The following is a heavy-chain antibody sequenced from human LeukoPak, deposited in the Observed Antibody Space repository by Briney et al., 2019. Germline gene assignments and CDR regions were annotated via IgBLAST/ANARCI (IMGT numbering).Heavy chain of an antibody. CDR2: IYYSGST. CDR3: AREGNVGDFDY. CDR1: GGSISSYY. Sequence: SETLSLTCTVSGGSISSYYWSWIRQPPGKGLEWIGYIYYSGSTNYNPSLKSRVTISVDTSKNQFSLNLNSVTAADTAVYYCAREGNVGDFDYWGQGTLVTVSS. V-gene: IGHV4-59*01. D-gene: IGHD1-26*01. J-gene: IGHJ4*02.